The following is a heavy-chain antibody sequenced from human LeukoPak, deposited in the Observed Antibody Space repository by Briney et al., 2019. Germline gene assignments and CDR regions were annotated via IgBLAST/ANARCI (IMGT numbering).Heavy chain of an antibody. V-gene: IGHV3-30*03. D-gene: IGHD3-22*01. J-gene: IGHJ5*02. Sequence: GGSLRLSCAASGFTFSSYSMHWVRQAPGKGLEWVAVISHDGGNKYYADSVKGRFTISRDNSKNTLYLQMNSLRAEDTAVYYCSGYNWFDPWGQGTLVTVSS. CDR1: GFTFSSYS. CDR3: SGYNWFDP. CDR2: ISHDGGNK.